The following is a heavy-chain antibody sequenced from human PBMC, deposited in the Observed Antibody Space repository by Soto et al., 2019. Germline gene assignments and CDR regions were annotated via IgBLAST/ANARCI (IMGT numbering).Heavy chain of an antibody. CDR2: INPSGGST. D-gene: IGHD3-10*01. CDR1: GYTFTGHY. V-gene: IGHV1-46*01. Sequence: ASVKVSCKASGYTFTGHYMHWVRQAPGQGLEWMGIINPSGGSTSYAQKFQGRVTMTRDTSTSTVYMELSSLRSEDTAVYYCARIYGPLYGSGSYYNADTADYWGQGTLVTVSS. CDR3: ARIYGPLYGSGSYYNADTADY. J-gene: IGHJ4*02.